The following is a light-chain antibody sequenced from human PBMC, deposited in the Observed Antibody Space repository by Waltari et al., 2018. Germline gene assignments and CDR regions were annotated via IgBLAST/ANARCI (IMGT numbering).Light chain of an antibody. CDR1: SSDVGSYNL. J-gene: IGLJ2*01. V-gene: IGLV2-23*01. CDR2: EGS. Sequence: QSALTQPASVSGSPGQSITISCTGTSSDVGSYNLVSWYQQHPGKAPKLMIYEGSKRRSGVSNRFSGSKSGNTASLTISGLQAEDEADYYCCSYAGRGVFGGGTKLTVL. CDR3: CSYAGRGV.